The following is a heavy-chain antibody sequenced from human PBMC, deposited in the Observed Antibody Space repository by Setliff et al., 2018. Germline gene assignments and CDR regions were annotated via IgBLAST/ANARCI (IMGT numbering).Heavy chain of an antibody. V-gene: IGHV4-59*11. CDR1: GGSISHHY. CDR2: MYNSGNT. CDR3: ARALLWFGEGMDV. Sequence: SETLSLTCTVSGGSISHHYWSWIRQPPGKGLEWVGYMYNSGNTNYNPSLRRRVAISVDKSKNQFSLKLSSVTAADTAVYYCARALLWFGEGMDVWGKGTTVTV. J-gene: IGHJ6*03. D-gene: IGHD3-10*01.